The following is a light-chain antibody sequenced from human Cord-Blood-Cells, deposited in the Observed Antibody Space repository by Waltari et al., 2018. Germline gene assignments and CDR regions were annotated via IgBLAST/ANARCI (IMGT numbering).Light chain of an antibody. V-gene: IGKV3-20*01. Sequence: DIVLTQSPGTLSLSPGERATLSCRASQSVSSSYLAWYQQKPGQAPRLLIYGASSRATGIPDRFSGSGSGTDFTLTICRLEPEDFAVYYCQQYGSSPPLTFGGGTKVEI. CDR1: QSVSSSY. CDR3: QQYGSSPPLT. CDR2: GAS. J-gene: IGKJ4*01.